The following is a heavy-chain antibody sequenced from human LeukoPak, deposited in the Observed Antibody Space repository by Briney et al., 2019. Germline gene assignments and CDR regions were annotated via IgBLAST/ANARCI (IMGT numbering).Heavy chain of an antibody. Sequence: GGSLRLSCAASGFTFSSYGMHWVRQAPGKGLEWVAVIWYDGSNKYYADSVKGRFTISRDNSKNTLYLQMNSLRAEDTAVYYCAKASYYYDSSEAEYYYYGMDVWGQGTTVTVSS. J-gene: IGHJ6*02. V-gene: IGHV3-30*02. CDR1: GFTFSSYG. CDR2: IWYDGSNK. D-gene: IGHD3-22*01. CDR3: AKASYYYDSSEAEYYYYGMDV.